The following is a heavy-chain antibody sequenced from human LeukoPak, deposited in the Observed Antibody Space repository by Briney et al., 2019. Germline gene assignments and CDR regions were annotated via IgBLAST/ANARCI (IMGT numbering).Heavy chain of an antibody. CDR3: AREARGTRAAFDV. CDR2: IKEDGTHK. J-gene: IGHJ3*01. Sequence: PGGSLRLSCAASGFTFSSYWMSWVRQAPGKGLEWAANIKEDGTHKYYVGSVRGRFTISRDNAKNSLYLQMNSPRAEDTAIYYCAREARGTRAAFDVWGQGTMVTVFS. CDR1: GFTFSSYW. V-gene: IGHV3-7*01. D-gene: IGHD2-8*01.